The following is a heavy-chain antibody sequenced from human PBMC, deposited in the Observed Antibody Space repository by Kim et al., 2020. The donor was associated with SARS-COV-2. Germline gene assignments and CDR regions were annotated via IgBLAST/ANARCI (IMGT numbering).Heavy chain of an antibody. Sequence: SETLSLICAVSGGSISSSNWWSWVRQPPGKGLEWIGEIYHSGSTNYNPSLKSRVTISVDKSKNQFSLKLSSVTAADTAVYYCARPLYDSSGYDAFDIWGQGTMVTVSS. CDR1: GGSISSSNW. J-gene: IGHJ3*02. CDR3: ARPLYDSSGYDAFDI. D-gene: IGHD3-22*01. V-gene: IGHV4-4*02. CDR2: IYHSGST.